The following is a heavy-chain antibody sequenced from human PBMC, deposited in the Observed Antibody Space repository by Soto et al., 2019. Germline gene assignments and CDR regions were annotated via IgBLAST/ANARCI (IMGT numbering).Heavy chain of an antibody. CDR2: IRSAAISYAN. Sequence: EVQLVESGGGLVQPGGSLKLTCAASGFTFCGSAMQWVRQSPGRGLEWIGRIRSAAISYANTYAASVKGRFTISRDDSKNTAYLQMNSLKTEDTAVYYCVRHEHSDDARFDPWGQGTLVIVSS. CDR1: GFTFCGSA. V-gene: IGHV3-73*01. D-gene: IGHD2-2*01. CDR3: VRHEHSDDARFDP. J-gene: IGHJ5*02.